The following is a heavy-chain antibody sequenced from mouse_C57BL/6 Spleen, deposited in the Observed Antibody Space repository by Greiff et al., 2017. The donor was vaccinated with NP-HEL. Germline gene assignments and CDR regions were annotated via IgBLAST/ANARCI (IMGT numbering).Heavy chain of an antibody. CDR2: IWSDGST. V-gene: IGHV2-6-1*01. Sequence: QVQLKESGPGLVAPSQSLSITCTVSGFSLTSYGVHWVRQPPGKGLEWLVVIWSDGSTTYNSALKSRLSISKDNSKSQVFLKMNILQTDDTAMYYCARHETPNYYAMDYWGQGTSVTVSS. CDR3: ARHETPNYYAMDY. J-gene: IGHJ4*01. CDR1: GFSLTSYG.